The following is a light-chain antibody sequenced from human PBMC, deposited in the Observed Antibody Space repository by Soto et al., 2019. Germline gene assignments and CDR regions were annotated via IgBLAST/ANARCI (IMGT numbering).Light chain of an antibody. CDR2: KAS. J-gene: IGKJ1*01. CDR3: SQSSNYVWT. CDR1: QNINTW. Sequence: IQTTQSPSTLSASVGDRVTITCRASQNINTWLAWYQQKPGAPPKLLIFKASHLQSGVSSRFSGAGSGTRFTLTISGLQPDDFATYYCSQSSNYVWTFGQGTKVEVK. V-gene: IGKV1-5*03.